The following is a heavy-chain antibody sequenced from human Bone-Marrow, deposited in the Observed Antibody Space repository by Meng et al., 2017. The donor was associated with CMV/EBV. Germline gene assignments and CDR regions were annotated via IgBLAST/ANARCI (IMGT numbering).Heavy chain of an antibody. J-gene: IGHJ6*02. D-gene: IGHD2-2*01. CDR3: ARDLLYCSSTSCYLSYYYGMDV. Sequence: ASVKVSCKASGYTFTCYYMHWVRQVPGQGLEWMGWINPNSGGTNYAQKFQGRVTITADKSTSTAYMELSSLRSEDTAVYYCARDLLYCSSTSCYLSYYYGMDVWGQGTTVTVSS. V-gene: IGHV1-2*02. CDR2: INPNSGGT. CDR1: GYTFTCYY.